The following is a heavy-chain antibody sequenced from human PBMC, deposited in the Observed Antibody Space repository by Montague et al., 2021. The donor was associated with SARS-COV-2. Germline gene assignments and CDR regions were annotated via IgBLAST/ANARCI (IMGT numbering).Heavy chain of an antibody. CDR2: IYSSGST. D-gene: IGHD3-10*01. Sequence: SETLSLTCTVSGGSISSYYWSWIRQSAGKGLEWIGRIYSSGSTNYNPSLKSRVTMSVDTSKNQFSLKLSSVTAADTALYYCARDRQRSYYYGSGTYTWGGYGMDVWGQGTTVTVSS. CDR1: GGSISSYY. J-gene: IGHJ6*02. V-gene: IGHV4-4*07. CDR3: ARDRQRSYYYGSGTYTWGGYGMDV.